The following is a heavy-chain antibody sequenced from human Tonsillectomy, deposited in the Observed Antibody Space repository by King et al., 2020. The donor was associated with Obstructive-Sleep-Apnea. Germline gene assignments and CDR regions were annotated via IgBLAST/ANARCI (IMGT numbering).Heavy chain of an antibody. Sequence: VQLVESGGGLVQPGRSLRLSCAASGFNFADYAMHWVRQAPGKGLEWLSGINWNSDNIGYADSVKGRFTISRDNAKKSLFLQMNSLRAEDTAFYYCAKDIRMGALVHSSDFDYWGQGTLVTVSS. CDR1: GFNFADYA. CDR3: AKDIRMGALVHSSDFDY. J-gene: IGHJ4*02. D-gene: IGHD6-19*01. CDR2: INWNSDNI. V-gene: IGHV3-9*01.